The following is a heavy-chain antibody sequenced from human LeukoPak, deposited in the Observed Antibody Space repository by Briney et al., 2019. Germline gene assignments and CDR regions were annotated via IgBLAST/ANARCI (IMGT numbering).Heavy chain of an antibody. J-gene: IGHJ4*02. D-gene: IGHD2-15*01. Sequence: SETLSLTCTVSGGSISSSSYYWGWIRQPPGKGLEWIGSIYYSGSTYYNLSLKSRVTISVDTSKNQFSLKLSSVTAADTAVYYCTHWVVVVAATPGLFDYWGQGTLVTVSS. V-gene: IGHV4-39*07. CDR3: THWVVVVAATPGLFDY. CDR1: GGSISSSSYY. CDR2: IYYSGST.